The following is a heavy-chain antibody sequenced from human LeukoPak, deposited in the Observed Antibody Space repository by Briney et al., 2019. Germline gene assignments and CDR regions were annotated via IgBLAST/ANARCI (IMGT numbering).Heavy chain of an antibody. CDR2: IYYSGNT. D-gene: IGHD3/OR15-3a*01. Sequence: PSETLSLTCTVSGGSISSGSYYWSWIRQPAGKGLEWIGSIYYSGNTYYNASLKSQVSISIDTSKNQFSLRLTSVTAADTAVYYCARQTGSGLFILPGGQGTLVTVSS. CDR3: ARQTGSGLFILP. J-gene: IGHJ4*02. V-gene: IGHV4-39*01. CDR1: GGSISSGSYY.